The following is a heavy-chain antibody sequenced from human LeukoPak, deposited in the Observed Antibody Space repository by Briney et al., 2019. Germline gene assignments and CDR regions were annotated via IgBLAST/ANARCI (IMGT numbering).Heavy chain of an antibody. CDR2: IWYDGSNK. Sequence: GGSLRLSCAASGFTFSSYGMHWVRQAPGKGLEWVAVIWYDGSNKYYADSVKGRFTISRDNSKNTLYLQMNSLRAEDTAVYYCARGYCSGGSCYYFYYWGQGTLVTVSS. J-gene: IGHJ4*02. V-gene: IGHV3-33*01. CDR3: ARGYCSGGSCYYFYY. D-gene: IGHD2-15*01. CDR1: GFTFSSYG.